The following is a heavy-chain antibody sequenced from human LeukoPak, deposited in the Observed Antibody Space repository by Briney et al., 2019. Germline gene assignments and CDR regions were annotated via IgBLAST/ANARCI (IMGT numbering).Heavy chain of an antibody. CDR3: ARCGDYCSSTSCSPPRTDFDY. V-gene: IGHV3-21*01. Sequence: PGGSLRLSCAASGFTFSSYNMNWVRQAPGKGLEWVSSISSSSSYIYYADSVKGRFTISRDNAKNSLYLQMNSLRAEDTAVYYCARCGDYCSSTSCSPPRTDFDYWGQGTLVTVSS. CDR2: ISSSSSYI. CDR1: GFTFSSYN. D-gene: IGHD2-2*01. J-gene: IGHJ4*02.